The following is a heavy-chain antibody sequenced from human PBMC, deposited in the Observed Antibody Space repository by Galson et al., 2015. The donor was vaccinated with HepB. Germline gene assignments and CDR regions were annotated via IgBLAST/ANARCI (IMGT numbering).Heavy chain of an antibody. CDR3: ASSKFLGYCSGGSCYEDWFDP. Sequence: SVKVSCKASGYTFTNYAINWVRQAPGQGLEWMGWISTNTGNPTYVQGFTGRFVFSSDTSVSTAFLQISSLKAEDTAVYYCASSKFLGYCSGGSCYEDWFDPWGRGTLVTVSS. CDR1: GYTFTNYA. D-gene: IGHD2-15*01. V-gene: IGHV7-4-1*02. J-gene: IGHJ5*02. CDR2: ISTNTGNP.